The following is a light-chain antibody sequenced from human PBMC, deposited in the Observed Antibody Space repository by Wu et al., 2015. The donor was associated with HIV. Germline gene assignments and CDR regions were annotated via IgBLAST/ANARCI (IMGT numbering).Light chain of an antibody. Sequence: EIVLTQSPGTLSLSLGERATLSCRASQSVSSSYLAWYQQKPGQAPRVLIHGASTRASGIPDRFSGSGSGTDFTLTISRLEPEDFAVYYCQQYGSSPQTFGQGTKVEIK. CDR2: GAS. CDR1: QSVSSSY. J-gene: IGKJ1*01. V-gene: IGKV3-20*01. CDR3: QQYGSSPQT.